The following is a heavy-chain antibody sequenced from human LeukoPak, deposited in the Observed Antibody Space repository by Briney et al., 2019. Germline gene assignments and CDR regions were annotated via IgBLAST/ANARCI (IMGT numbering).Heavy chain of an antibody. D-gene: IGHD5-24*01. Sequence: SETLSLTCTVSGGSISTSYWNWIRQPPGKGLEWIGNIYNSGTTDYNASLKSRVTISVDTSKNQFSLKLSSVTAADTAVYYCARGARAGYNLEPFDYWGQGTLVTVSS. CDR2: IYNSGTT. CDR3: ARGARAGYNLEPFDY. CDR1: GGSISTSY. V-gene: IGHV4-59*08. J-gene: IGHJ4*02.